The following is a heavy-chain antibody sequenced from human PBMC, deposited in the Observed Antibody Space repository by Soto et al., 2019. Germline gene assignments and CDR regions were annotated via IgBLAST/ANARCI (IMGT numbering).Heavy chain of an antibody. V-gene: IGHV4-39*01. CDR1: GGSISSSSYY. CDR3: ARRTSPEVCGGDCYSILFDP. D-gene: IGHD2-21*02. J-gene: IGHJ5*02. Sequence: PWETLSLTCTASGGSISSSSYYWGWIRQPPGKGLEWIGSIYYSGSTYYNPSLKSRVTISVDTSKNQFSLKLSSVTAADTAVYYCARRTSPEVCGGDCYSILFDPWGQGTLVTVSS. CDR2: IYYSGST.